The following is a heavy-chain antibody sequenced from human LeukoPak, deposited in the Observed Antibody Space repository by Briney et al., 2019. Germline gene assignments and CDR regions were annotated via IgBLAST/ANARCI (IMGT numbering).Heavy chain of an antibody. D-gene: IGHD2-21*01. CDR2: IYYSGNT. J-gene: IGHJ4*02. V-gene: IGHV4-59*01. CDR3: ARGVVIAPQTFDY. Sequence: SETLSLTCTVSSGSITNYYWSWIRQPPGKGLGWIGFIYYSGNTNYNPSLKRRVTISVDTSKNQFSLKLSSVTAADTAVYYCARGVVIAPQTFDYWGQGTLVTVSS. CDR1: SGSITNYY.